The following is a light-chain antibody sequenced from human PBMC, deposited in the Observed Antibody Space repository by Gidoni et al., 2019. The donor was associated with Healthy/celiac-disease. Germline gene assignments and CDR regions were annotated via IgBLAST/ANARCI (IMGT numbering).Light chain of an antibody. V-gene: IGKV4-1*01. CDR3: HQYYSTPWP. CDR2: WSS. Sequence: DSVMTQSPDCLPVYLSEGATINCKSSQSVLYRSNNKNYLAEYQQNPGQHPKLLIYWSSTRESGVPARFSGSVAVTHFTLTISRLPAEDVAVYYCHQYYSTPWPLGQGTKVEIK. J-gene: IGKJ1*01. CDR1: QSVLYRSNNKNY.